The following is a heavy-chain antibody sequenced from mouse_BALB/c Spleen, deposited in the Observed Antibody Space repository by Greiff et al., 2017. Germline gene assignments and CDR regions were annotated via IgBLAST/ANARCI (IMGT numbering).Heavy chain of an antibody. CDR1: GFSLTGYG. CDR2: IWGDGST. D-gene: IGHD2-4*01. V-gene: IGHV2-6-7*01. CDR3: ARSTMITLYAMDY. Sequence: VNVVESGPGLVAPSQSLSITCTVSGFSLTGYGVNWVRQPPGKGLEWLGMIWGDGSTDYNSALKSRLSISKDNSKSQVFLKMNSLQTDDTARYYCARSTMITLYAMDYWGQGTSVTVSS. J-gene: IGHJ4*01.